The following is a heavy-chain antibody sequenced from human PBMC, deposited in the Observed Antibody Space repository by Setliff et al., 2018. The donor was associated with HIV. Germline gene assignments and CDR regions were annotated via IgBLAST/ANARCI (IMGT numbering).Heavy chain of an antibody. J-gene: IGHJ5*02. CDR2: IYYSGST. Sequence: PSETLSLTCAVYGGSFSGYYWTWIRQSPGKGLEWIGSIYYSGSTYYNPSLKSRVTISVDTSKNQFSLKLSSVTAADAAVYYCSNWNTTIDEDAWGQGTLVTVSS. CDR3: SNWNTTIDEDA. D-gene: IGHD5-18*01. CDR1: GGSFSGYY. V-gene: IGHV4-34*01.